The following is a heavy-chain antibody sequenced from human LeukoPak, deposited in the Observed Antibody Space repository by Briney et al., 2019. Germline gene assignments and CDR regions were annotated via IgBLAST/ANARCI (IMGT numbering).Heavy chain of an antibody. CDR3: ARAGDFWSGYYTIFDY. D-gene: IGHD3-3*01. Sequence: GGSLRLSCAASGFTFSSYSMNWVRQAPGKGLEWVSSISSSSSYIYYADSVKGRFTISRDNAKNSLYLQMNSLRAEDTAVYYCARAGDFWSGYYTIFDYWGQGTLVTVSS. V-gene: IGHV3-21*01. J-gene: IGHJ4*02. CDR1: GFTFSSYS. CDR2: ISSSSSYI.